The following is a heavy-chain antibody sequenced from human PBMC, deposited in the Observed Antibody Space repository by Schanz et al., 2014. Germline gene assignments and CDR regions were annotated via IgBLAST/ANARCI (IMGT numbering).Heavy chain of an antibody. V-gene: IGHV3-7*02. D-gene: IGHD3-10*01. J-gene: IGHJ5*01. CDR3: AKQHIVRGVIYLNWFDS. CDR2: IKEDGSVK. CDR1: TFTFSSDW. Sequence: EVQLAESGGGLVQPGGSLRLSCAASTFTFSSDWMSWVRQAPGKGLEWVANIKEDGSVKDYVDSVKGRFTISRDNAKNSLYLQMTSLRAEDTAVYYCAKQHIVRGVIYLNWFDSWGQGTLXTVSS.